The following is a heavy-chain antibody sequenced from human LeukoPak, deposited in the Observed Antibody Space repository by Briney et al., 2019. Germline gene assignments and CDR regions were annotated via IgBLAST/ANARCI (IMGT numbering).Heavy chain of an antibody. CDR2: ISWNSGSI. V-gene: IGHV3-9*01. Sequence: PARSLRLSCAASGFTFDDYAMHWVRQAPGKGLEWVSGISWNSGSIGYADSVKGRFTISRDNAKNSLYLQMNSLRAEDTALYYCAKGNEGYQVDYFDYWGQGTLVTVSS. CDR3: AKGNEGYQVDYFDY. CDR1: GFTFDDYA. J-gene: IGHJ4*02. D-gene: IGHD6-13*01.